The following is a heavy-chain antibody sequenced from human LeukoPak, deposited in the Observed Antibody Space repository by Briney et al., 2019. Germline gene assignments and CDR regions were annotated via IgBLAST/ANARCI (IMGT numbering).Heavy chain of an antibody. CDR3: AKDPHFDFWSGYSYHLDQ. CDR2: ISGSGSRT. CDR1: GFTFSTYA. J-gene: IGHJ4*02. V-gene: IGHV3-23*01. D-gene: IGHD3-3*01. Sequence: GGSLRLSCAASGFTFSTYAMSWVRQAPGKGPEWVSGISGSGSRTYYADSVKGRFIISRDNDENTLNLQMHSLRADDTAVYYCAKDPHFDFWSGYSYHLDQWGQGTLVTVSS.